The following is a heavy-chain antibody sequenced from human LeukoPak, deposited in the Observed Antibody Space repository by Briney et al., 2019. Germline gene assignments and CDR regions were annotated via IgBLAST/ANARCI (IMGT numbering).Heavy chain of an antibody. D-gene: IGHD5-18*01. J-gene: IGHJ4*02. V-gene: IGHV4-30-2*01. CDR3: AHNLGYSYGIGY. Sequence: SETLSLTCAVSGGSISSGGYSWSWIRQPPGKGLEWIGYIYHSGSTYYNPSLKSRVTISVDRSKNQFSLKLSSVTAADTAVYYCAHNLGYSYGIGYWGQGTLVTVSS. CDR2: IYHSGST. CDR1: GGSISSGGYS.